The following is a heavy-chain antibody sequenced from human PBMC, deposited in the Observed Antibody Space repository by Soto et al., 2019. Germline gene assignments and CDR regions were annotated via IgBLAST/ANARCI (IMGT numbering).Heavy chain of an antibody. J-gene: IGHJ5*02. CDR1: GGSIISYY. D-gene: IGHD3-3*01. Sequence: LSLTFTVSGGSIISYYWSWIRQPPGKGLEWIGYIYYSGSTNYNPSLKSRVTISVDTSKNQFSLKLSSVTAADTAVYYCAREAGGYDFWSGYYFGFDPWGQGTLVTVSS. CDR3: AREAGGYDFWSGYYFGFDP. V-gene: IGHV4-59*01. CDR2: IYYSGST.